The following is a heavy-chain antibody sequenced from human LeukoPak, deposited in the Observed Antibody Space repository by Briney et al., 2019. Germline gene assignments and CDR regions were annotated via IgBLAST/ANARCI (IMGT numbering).Heavy chain of an antibody. CDR3: SGELLADYFDY. J-gene: IGHJ4*02. Sequence: GGSLRLSCEASGFTFSNAWMSWVRQAPGKGLEWVGRIKSKTDGGTTDYAAPVKGRFTISRDDSKNTLYLQMNSLKTEDTAVYYCSGELLADYFDYWGQGTLVTVSS. V-gene: IGHV3-15*01. CDR2: IKSKTDGGTT. CDR1: GFTFSNAW. D-gene: IGHD3-10*01.